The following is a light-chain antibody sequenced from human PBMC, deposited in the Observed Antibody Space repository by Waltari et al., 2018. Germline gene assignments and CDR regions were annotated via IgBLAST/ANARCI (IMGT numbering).Light chain of an antibody. CDR2: QDN. CDR3: QAWDNTTPV. Sequence: SYELTQPPSVSVATGQSASITCSGDKLGDKDACWYQQKPGQSPVMVIYQDNKRPSGIPERFSGSKSGNTATLTISGAQALDEADYYCQAWDNTTPVFGTGTKVTVL. V-gene: IGLV3-1*01. CDR1: KLGDKD. J-gene: IGLJ1*01.